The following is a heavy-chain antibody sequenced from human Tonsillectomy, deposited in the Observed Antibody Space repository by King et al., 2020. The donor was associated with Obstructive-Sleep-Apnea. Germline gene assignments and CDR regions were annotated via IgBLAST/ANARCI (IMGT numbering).Heavy chain of an antibody. J-gene: IGHJ4*02. CDR2: ISGSGGTT. D-gene: IGHD3-3*01. CDR1: GFTFISYA. Sequence: VQLVESGGGLVQPGGSLRLSCAASGFTFISYAMAWVRQAPGKGLEWVSAISGSGGTTFYADSLKCHFTISRDNSQNTLYLQMNSLSAEDTAVYYCAKCIDSWSGLGTDYWGQGALVTVSS. V-gene: IGHV3-23*04. CDR3: AKCIDSWSGLGTDY.